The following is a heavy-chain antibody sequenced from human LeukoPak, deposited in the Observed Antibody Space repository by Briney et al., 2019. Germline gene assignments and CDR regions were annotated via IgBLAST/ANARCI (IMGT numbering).Heavy chain of an antibody. J-gene: IGHJ4*02. CDR3: AKGHRSSSSFFDS. D-gene: IGHD6-19*01. CDR1: SGFA. Sequence: GGSLRLSCAAFSGFAMSWVRQAPGRGLEWVSAINGRGDDTYYPDSVKGRFTISRDNSNNTLYLQTNSLRAEDTAVYYCAKGHRSSSSFFDSWGQGILVTVSS. CDR2: INGRGDDT. V-gene: IGHV3-23*01.